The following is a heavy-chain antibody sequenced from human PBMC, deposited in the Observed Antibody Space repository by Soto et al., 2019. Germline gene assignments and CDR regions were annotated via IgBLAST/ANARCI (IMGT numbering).Heavy chain of an antibody. J-gene: IGHJ4*02. Sequence: QVQLVQSGAEVKKPGSSVKVSCKASGGAFGSYAINWVRQAPGQGLEWMGGIIPMFDTTNYAQRFQGRVTVTADESTSTVYFELTRLLSEDTAMYYWTRHRGYSSGYWGQDFWGQGTLVTVSS. V-gene: IGHV1-69*01. CDR1: GGAFGSYA. CDR2: IIPMFDTT. D-gene: IGHD5-12*01. CDR3: TRHRGYSSGYWGQDF.